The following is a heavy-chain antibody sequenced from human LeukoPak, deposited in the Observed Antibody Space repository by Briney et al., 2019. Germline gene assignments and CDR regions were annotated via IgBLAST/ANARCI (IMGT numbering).Heavy chain of an antibody. D-gene: IGHD3-22*01. CDR3: AGNYYESSGYLDY. Sequence: GGSLRLSCAASGFTLSGNYMIWVRQAPGKGLEWVSVIYSSGTAFYADSVKGRFTISRHSSKNTLYLQMNSLRADDTAVYYCAGNYYESSGYLDYWGQGTLVTVSS. V-gene: IGHV3-53*04. CDR1: GFTLSGNY. J-gene: IGHJ4*02. CDR2: IYSSGTA.